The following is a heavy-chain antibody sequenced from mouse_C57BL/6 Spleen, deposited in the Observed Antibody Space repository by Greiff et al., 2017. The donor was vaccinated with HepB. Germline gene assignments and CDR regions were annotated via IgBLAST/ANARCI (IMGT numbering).Heavy chain of an antibody. J-gene: IGHJ1*03. Sequence: QVQLKESGAELMKPGASVKLSCKATGYTFTGYWIEWVKQRPGHGLEWIGEILPGSGSTNYNEKFKGKATFTADTSSNTAYMQLSSLTTEDSAIYYCARHTVVAEYFDVWGTGTTVTVSS. CDR3: ARHTVVAEYFDV. CDR2: ILPGSGST. CDR1: GYTFTGYW. D-gene: IGHD1-1*01. V-gene: IGHV1-9*01.